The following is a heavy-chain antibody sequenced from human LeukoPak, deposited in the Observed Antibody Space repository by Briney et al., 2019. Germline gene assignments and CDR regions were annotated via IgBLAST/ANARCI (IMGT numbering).Heavy chain of an antibody. Sequence: PGGSLRLSCAASGFTFSSYWMSWVRQAPGKGLEWVANIKQDGSEKYYVDSVKGRFTISRDNAKNSLYLQMNSLRAEDTALYYCAKDIREFSLLLGDLFDYWGQGTLVTVSS. CDR1: GFTFSSYW. CDR2: IKQDGSEK. J-gene: IGHJ4*02. D-gene: IGHD3-10*01. V-gene: IGHV3-7*03. CDR3: AKDIREFSLLLGDLFDY.